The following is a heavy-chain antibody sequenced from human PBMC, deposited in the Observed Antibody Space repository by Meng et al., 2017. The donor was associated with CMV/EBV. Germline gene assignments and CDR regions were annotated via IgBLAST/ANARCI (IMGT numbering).Heavy chain of an antibody. CDR2: IYYSGST. Sequence: SETLSLTCSVSGGPIGTYHWSWIRQPPGKGLECIGYIYYSGSTNYNASLKSRVTISLDTPKNQFSLKLTSVTAADTAVYFCARLSSSYETVDMIDYSFDSWGQGILVTVSS. CDR3: ARLSSSYETVDMIDYSFDS. J-gene: IGHJ4*02. CDR1: GGPIGTYH. D-gene: IGHD3-22*01. V-gene: IGHV4-59*01.